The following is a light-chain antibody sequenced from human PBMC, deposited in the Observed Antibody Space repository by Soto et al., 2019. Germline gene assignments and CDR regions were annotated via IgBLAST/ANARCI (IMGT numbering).Light chain of an antibody. CDR1: QSVSSSY. CDR3: QLGTRPPIT. J-gene: IGKJ5*01. Sequence: EIVFTQSPGTLSLSPGETATLSCRASQSVSSSYLAWYQQKPGQAPRLLIYGASSRATGIPDRFSGSGSGTDFTLTITGLQPEDVATDYCQLGTRPPITFALGTRLEIK. CDR2: GAS. V-gene: IGKV3-20*01.